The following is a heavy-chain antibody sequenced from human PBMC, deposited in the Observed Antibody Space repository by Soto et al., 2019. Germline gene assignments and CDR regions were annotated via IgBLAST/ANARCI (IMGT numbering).Heavy chain of an antibody. CDR1: GFTFTTYW. J-gene: IGHJ4*02. Sequence: EVQLVESGGGLAQPGGSLRLSCVASGFTFTTYWMSWVRQAPGKGLEWVANIRQDGGAQYYVDSVKGRFTISRDNAKNSVYLQMDSRRAEDTAVYYCVRGGHGSGSYLGSYWGQGILVNVSS. CDR3: VRGGHGSGSYLGSY. CDR2: IRQDGGAQ. V-gene: IGHV3-7*03. D-gene: IGHD3-10*01.